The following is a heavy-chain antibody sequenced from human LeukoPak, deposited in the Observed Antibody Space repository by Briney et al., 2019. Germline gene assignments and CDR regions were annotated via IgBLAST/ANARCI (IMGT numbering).Heavy chain of an antibody. V-gene: IGHV1-8*02. Sequence: ASVKVSCKASGYTFTSYGINWVRQATGQGLEWMGWMNPNSGNTGYAQKFQGRVTMTRNTSISTAYMELSSLRSEDTAVYYCARLTYYGSGSYYWASYYYYYYMDVWGKGTTVTISS. CDR1: GYTFTSYG. J-gene: IGHJ6*03. D-gene: IGHD3-10*01. CDR2: MNPNSGNT. CDR3: ARLTYYGSGSYYWASYYYYYYMDV.